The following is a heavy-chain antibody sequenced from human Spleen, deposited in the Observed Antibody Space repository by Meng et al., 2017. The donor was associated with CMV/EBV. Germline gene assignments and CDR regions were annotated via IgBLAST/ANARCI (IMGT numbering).Heavy chain of an antibody. CDR2: IIPIFGTA. Sequence: SVKVSCKASGGTFGSYAISWVRQAPGQGLEWMGGIIPIFGTANYAQKFQGRVTITTDESTSTAYMELSSLRSEDTAVYYCARGKSGSSAYYYYGMDVWGQGTTVTVSS. CDR1: GGTFGSYA. J-gene: IGHJ6*02. D-gene: IGHD1-26*01. CDR3: ARGKSGSSAYYYYGMDV. V-gene: IGHV1-69*05.